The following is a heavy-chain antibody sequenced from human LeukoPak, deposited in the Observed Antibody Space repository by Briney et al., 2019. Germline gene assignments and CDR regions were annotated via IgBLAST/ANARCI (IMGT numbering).Heavy chain of an antibody. D-gene: IGHD6-19*01. CDR1: GGSISSYY. CDR3: ARGYSSGWYRGRPTYYFDY. CDR2: IYYSGST. J-gene: IGHJ4*02. Sequence: PSETLSLTCTVSGGSISSYYWSWIRQPPGKGLEWIGYIYYSGSTNYNPSLKSRVTISVDTSKSQFSLKLSSVTAADTAVYYCARGYSSGWYRGRPTYYFDYWGQGTLVTVSS. V-gene: IGHV4-59*08.